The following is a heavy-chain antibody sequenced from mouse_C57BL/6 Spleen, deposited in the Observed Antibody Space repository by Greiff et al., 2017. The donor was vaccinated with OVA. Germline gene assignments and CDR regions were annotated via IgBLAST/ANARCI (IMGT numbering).Heavy chain of an antibody. CDR3: ARGGYITTVVDY. Sequence: VQLQQPGAELVMPGASVKLSCKASGYTFTSYWMHWVKQRPGQGLEWIGEIDPSDSYTNYNQKFKGKSTLTVDKSSSTAYMQLSSLTSEDSAVYYCARGGYITTVVDYWGQGTTLTVSS. V-gene: IGHV1-69*01. J-gene: IGHJ2*01. CDR2: IDPSDSYT. CDR1: GYTFTSYW. D-gene: IGHD1-1*01.